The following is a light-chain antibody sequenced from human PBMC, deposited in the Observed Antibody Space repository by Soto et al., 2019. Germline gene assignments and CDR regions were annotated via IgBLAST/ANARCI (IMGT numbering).Light chain of an antibody. CDR2: DAH. CDR1: HDIATY. Sequence: EIQITQSTSSLSASVGNRVTITCQARHDIATYLNWYQPKPGKAPNLRIYDAHNLETRVTSRFSGGGSGKHFTVTISNLQPEDIATYYGKQSDTPPPPCPFGQGAKE. J-gene: IGKJ1*01. CDR3: KQSDTPPPPCP. V-gene: IGKV1-33*01.